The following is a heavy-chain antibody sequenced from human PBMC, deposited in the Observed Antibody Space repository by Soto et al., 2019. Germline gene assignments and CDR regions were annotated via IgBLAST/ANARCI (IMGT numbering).Heavy chain of an antibody. Sequence: PSETLSLTCTVSGGYISSYYWTWIRQPPGKGLEWIGNIYYSGSTNFYSGSSSYNPSLKSRVTISVDTSKNQFSLKLNSVTAADTAVYYCARGLFGRFHPNWFDSWGQGTLVTVSS. J-gene: IGHJ5*01. CDR1: GGYISSYY. CDR3: ARGLFGRFHPNWFDS. CDR2: IYYSGST. V-gene: IGHV4-59*01. D-gene: IGHD3-3*01.